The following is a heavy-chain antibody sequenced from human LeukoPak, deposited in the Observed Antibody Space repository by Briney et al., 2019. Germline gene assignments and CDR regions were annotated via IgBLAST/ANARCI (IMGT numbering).Heavy chain of an antibody. Sequence: PSETLSLTCAVSGGSISTSNWWSWVRQPPGKGLEWIGEIYHSGSTNYNPSLKSRVTISVDKSKNQFSLKLSSVTAADTAVYYCASGVGVTTGYFDYWGQGTLVTVSS. D-gene: IGHD4-17*01. V-gene: IGHV4-4*02. CDR3: ASGVGVTTGYFDY. CDR2: IYHSGST. J-gene: IGHJ4*02. CDR1: GGSISTSNW.